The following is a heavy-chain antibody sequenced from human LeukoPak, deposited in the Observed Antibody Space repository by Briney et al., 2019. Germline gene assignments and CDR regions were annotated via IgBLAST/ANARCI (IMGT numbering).Heavy chain of an antibody. CDR1: GFTFSSYA. CDR3: AKYKWELPRANYFDY. J-gene: IGHJ4*02. D-gene: IGHD1-26*01. CDR2: ISGSGGNT. V-gene: IGHV3-23*01. Sequence: GGSLRLSCAASGFTFSSYAMSWVRQAPGKGLEWVSAISGSGGNTYYADSVKGRFTISRDNSKNTLYLQMNSLRAEDTAVYYCAKYKWELPRANYFDYWGQGTLVTVSS.